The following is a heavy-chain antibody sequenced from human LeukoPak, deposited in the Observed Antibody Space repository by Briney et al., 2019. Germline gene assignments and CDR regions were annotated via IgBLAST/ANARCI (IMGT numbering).Heavy chain of an antibody. CDR2: ISYDGSNK. CDR1: GFTFSSYG. J-gene: IGHJ4*02. CDR3: AKSPSPGDSGIAAAGFDY. D-gene: IGHD6-13*01. Sequence: GGSLRLSCAASGFTFSSYGMHWVRQAPGKGLEWVAVISYDGSNKYYADSVKGRFTISRDNSKNTLYLQMNSLRAEDTAVYYCAKSPSPGDSGIAAAGFDYWGQGTLVTVSS. V-gene: IGHV3-30*18.